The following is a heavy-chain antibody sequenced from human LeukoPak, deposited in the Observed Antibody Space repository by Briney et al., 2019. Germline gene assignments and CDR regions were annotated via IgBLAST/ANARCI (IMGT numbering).Heavy chain of an antibody. V-gene: IGHV3-23*01. CDR3: AKDFGDCSNGVCYGKPFDY. Sequence: GGSLRLSCAACGFTFSRYAMSWARQAPGKGLEWVSGISGSGDTTYYADPVKGRFTISRDNSKNTLYLQMNSLRAEDTAVYYCAKDFGDCSNGVCYGKPFDYWGQGTLVTASS. J-gene: IGHJ4*02. CDR2: ISGSGDTT. CDR1: GFTFSRYA. D-gene: IGHD2-8*01.